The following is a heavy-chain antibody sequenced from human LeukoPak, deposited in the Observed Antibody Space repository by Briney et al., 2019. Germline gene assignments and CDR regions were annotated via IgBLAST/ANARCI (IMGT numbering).Heavy chain of an antibody. Sequence: GGSLRLSCAASGFTFSNAWMSWVRQAPRKGLVWVSRINGDGRNINYADSVRGRFTISRDNAKNTLYLQMNTLRVEDTAVYYCTRDLMDYDVSTGSHHYYMDVWGQGTTVTVSS. CDR2: INGDGRNI. V-gene: IGHV3-74*01. J-gene: IGHJ6*02. CDR1: GFTFSNAW. CDR3: TRDLMDYDVSTGSHHYYMDV. D-gene: IGHD3-9*01.